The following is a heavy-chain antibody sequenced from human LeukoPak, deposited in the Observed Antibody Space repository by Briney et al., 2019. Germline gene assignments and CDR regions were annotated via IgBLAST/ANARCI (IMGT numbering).Heavy chain of an antibody. J-gene: IGHJ4*02. CDR2: ITSTGLT. V-gene: IGHV3-23*01. CDR1: GFIFSNYG. Sequence: GGSLRLSCEASGFIFSNYGMNWVRQAPGKGLEWVSGITSTGLTYYASSVKGRFTISRDNSKRTLYLQINSLRAEDTAVYYCANEPRYWGQGTLVTVSS. CDR3: ANEPRY.